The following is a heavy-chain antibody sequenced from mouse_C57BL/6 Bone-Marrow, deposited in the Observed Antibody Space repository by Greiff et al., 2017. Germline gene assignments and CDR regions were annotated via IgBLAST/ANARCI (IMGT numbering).Heavy chain of an antibody. CDR2: IDPENGDT. D-gene: IGHD1-1*01. CDR3: TTGTVVADWYFDV. Sequence: DVKLQESGAELVRPGASVKLSCTASGFNIKDDYMHWVKQRPEQGLEWIGWIDPENGDTEYASKFQGKATITADTSSNTAYLQLSSLTSEDTAVYYCTTGTVVADWYFDVWGTGTTVTVSS. V-gene: IGHV14-4*01. J-gene: IGHJ1*03. CDR1: GFNIKDDY.